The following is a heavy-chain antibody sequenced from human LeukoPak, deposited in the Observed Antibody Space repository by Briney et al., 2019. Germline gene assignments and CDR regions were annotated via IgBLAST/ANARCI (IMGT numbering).Heavy chain of an antibody. D-gene: IGHD5-12*01. V-gene: IGHV3-23*01. CDR1: GFTFSSYA. CDR2: ISGSGGST. Sequence: PGGALRLSCAASGFTFSSYAMSWVRQAPGKGLEWVSAISGSGGSTYYADSVKGRFTISRDNSKNTLYLQMNSLRAEDTAVYYCAKAYSGYDADWYFDLWGRGTLVTVSS. J-gene: IGHJ2*01. CDR3: AKAYSGYDADWYFDL.